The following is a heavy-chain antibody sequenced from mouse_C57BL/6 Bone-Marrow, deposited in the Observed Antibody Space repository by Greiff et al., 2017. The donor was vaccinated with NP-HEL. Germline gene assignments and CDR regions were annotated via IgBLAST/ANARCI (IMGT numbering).Heavy chain of an antibody. CDR2: INPSNGGT. V-gene: IGHV1-53*01. CDR3: ARSKISPIYYDYDGWYFDV. CDR1: GYTFTSYW. J-gene: IGHJ1*03. Sequence: VQLQQPGTELVKPGASVKLSCKASGYTFTSYWMHWVKQRPGQGLEWIGNINPSNGGTNYNEKFKSKATLTVDKSSSTAYMQLSSLTSEDSAVYYCARSKISPIYYDYDGWYFDVWGTGTTVTVSS. D-gene: IGHD2-4*01.